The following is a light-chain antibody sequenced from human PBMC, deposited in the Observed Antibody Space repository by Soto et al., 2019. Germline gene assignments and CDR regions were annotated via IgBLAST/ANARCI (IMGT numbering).Light chain of an antibody. V-gene: IGKV3-11*01. CDR1: QSFSSY. J-gene: IGKJ5*01. CDR2: DAS. CDR3: LQRSNWPPVIT. Sequence: EIVLTQSPATLSLSPGERATLSCRASQSFSSYLAWYQQKPGQAPRLLIYDASKRATGIPARFSRRGSGTDFTLTFSILEPEDFAVYYCLQRSNWPPVITFGQGTRLEIK.